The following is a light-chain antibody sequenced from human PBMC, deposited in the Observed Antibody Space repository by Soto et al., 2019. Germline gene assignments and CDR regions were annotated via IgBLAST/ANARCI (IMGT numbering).Light chain of an antibody. CDR2: DVS. CDR3: QQYDSRLTWT. J-gene: IGKJ1*01. V-gene: IGKV1-33*01. CDR1: QDIRTY. Sequence: DIQMTQSPPSLSASVGDRVTITCQASQDIRTYLHWYQQKSGKSPKVLIHDVSNLQPGVPSRFSARVSGTHFVLSISGVQPEDTGTYFCQQYDSRLTWTFGPGTKLEIK.